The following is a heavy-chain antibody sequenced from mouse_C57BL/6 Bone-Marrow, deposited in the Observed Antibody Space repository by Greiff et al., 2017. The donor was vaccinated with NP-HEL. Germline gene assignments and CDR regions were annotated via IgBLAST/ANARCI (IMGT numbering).Heavy chain of an antibody. Sequence: EVQLQQSGPELVKPGASVKISCKASGYTFTDYYMNWVKQSHGKSLEWIGDINPNNGGTSYNQKFKGKATLTVDKSSSTAYMELRSLTSEDSAVYYCARTRLRWFAYWGQGTLVTVSA. J-gene: IGHJ3*01. V-gene: IGHV1-26*01. CDR3: ARTRLRWFAY. CDR1: GYTFTDYY. CDR2: INPNNGGT. D-gene: IGHD2-4*01.